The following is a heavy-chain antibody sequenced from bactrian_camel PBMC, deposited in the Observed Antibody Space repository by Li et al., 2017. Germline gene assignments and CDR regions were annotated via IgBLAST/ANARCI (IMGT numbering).Heavy chain of an antibody. V-gene: IGHV3S25*01. CDR1: EYIFNNCG. J-gene: IGHJ6*01. D-gene: IGHD2*01. CDR3: AAANLAWSSGAQYGFGY. CDR2: INGGGGST. Sequence: GSVQAGGSLKLSCQGSEYIFNNCGMAWYRQAPGKGLEWVSAINGGGGSTAYGNSVKGRFTISRDNAKNAVYLQLNSLSPEDTAMHYCAAANLAWSSGAQYGFGYWGQGTQVTVS.